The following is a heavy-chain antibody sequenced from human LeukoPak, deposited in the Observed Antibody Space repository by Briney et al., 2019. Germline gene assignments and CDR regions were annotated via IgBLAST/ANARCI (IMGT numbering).Heavy chain of an antibody. CDR1: GFTFSTYA. D-gene: IGHD1-7*01. V-gene: IGHV3-23*01. CDR2: ISGSGGNT. Sequence: GGSLRLSCAASGFTFSTYAMSWVRQAPGKGLEWVSAISGSGGNTYYADSVKGRFTISRDNSKNTLYLQMNSLRADDTAVYYCAKSEGGTTHYYYGMDVWGQGTTVTVSS. J-gene: IGHJ6*02. CDR3: AKSEGGTTHYYYGMDV.